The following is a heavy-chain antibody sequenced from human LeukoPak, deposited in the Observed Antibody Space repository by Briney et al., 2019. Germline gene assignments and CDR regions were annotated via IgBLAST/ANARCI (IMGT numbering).Heavy chain of an antibody. J-gene: IGHJ4*02. CDR3: VREARGYTYGPYFDY. CDR1: GGSFSGYY. V-gene: IGHV4-34*01. CDR2: IYYSGST. D-gene: IGHD5-18*01. Sequence: SETLSLTCAVYGGSFSGYYWSWIRQPPGKGLEWIGSIYYSGSTYYNPSLKSRVTISVDTSKKQFSLKLSSVTAADTAVYYCVREARGYTYGPYFDYWGQGTLVTVSS.